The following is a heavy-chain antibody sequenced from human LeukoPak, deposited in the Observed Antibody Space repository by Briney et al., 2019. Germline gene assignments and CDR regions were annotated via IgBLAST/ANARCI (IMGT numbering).Heavy chain of an antibody. CDR3: AREARYYYDSSGYLDY. J-gene: IGHJ4*02. Sequence: GASVKVSCKASGYSFTDYFMHWVRQAPGQGLEWMGIINPSGGSTSYAQKFQGRVTMTRDTSTSTVYMELSSLRSEDTAVYYCAREARYYYDSSGYLDYWGQGTLVTVSS. D-gene: IGHD3-22*01. CDR2: INPSGGST. V-gene: IGHV1-46*01. CDR1: GYSFTDYF.